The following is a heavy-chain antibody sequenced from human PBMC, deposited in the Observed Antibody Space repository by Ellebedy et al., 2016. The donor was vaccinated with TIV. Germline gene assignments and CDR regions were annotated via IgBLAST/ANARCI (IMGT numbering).Heavy chain of an antibody. CDR1: GYTFTSYD. Sequence: ASVKVSXKASGYTFTSYDINWVRQATGQGLEWMGWMNPNSGNTGYAQKFQGRVTMTRNTSISTAYMELSSLRSEDTAVYYCARTGITGTDGPRYYYGMDVWGQGTTVTVSS. D-gene: IGHD1-20*01. V-gene: IGHV1-8*01. J-gene: IGHJ6*02. CDR3: ARTGITGTDGPRYYYGMDV. CDR2: MNPNSGNT.